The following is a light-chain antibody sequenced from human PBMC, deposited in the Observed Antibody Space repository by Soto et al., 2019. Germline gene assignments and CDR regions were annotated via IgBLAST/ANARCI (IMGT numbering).Light chain of an antibody. CDR1: SANIRSNT. V-gene: IGLV1-44*01. J-gene: IGLJ2*01. CDR2: TNN. Sequence: QSVLTQPPSASGTPGQRVTISCSGSSANIRSNTVNWYQQLPGTAPKLLIHTNNQRPSGVPDRFSGSKSGTSASLAISGLQSEDEADYYCAAWDDSLNGAIFGGGTKVTVL. CDR3: AAWDDSLNGAI.